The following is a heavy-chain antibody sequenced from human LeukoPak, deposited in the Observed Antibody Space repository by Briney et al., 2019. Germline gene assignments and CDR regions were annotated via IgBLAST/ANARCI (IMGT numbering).Heavy chain of an antibody. V-gene: IGHV4-34*01. CDR3: ARVSNPTALDY. J-gene: IGHJ4*02. CDR2: INHSGST. CDR1: GGSLTGYS. D-gene: IGHD2/OR15-2a*01. Sequence: SETLSLTCAVYGGSLTGYSWSWIRQPPGKGLEWIGEINHSGSTNYNPSLKSRVTISVDTSKNQFSLKLSSVTAADTAVYYCARVSNPTALDYWGQGTLVTVSS.